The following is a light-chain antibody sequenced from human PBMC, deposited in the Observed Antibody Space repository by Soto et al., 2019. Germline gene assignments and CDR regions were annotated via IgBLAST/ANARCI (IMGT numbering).Light chain of an antibody. CDR2: TAS. CDR1: QRINKY. Sequence: DIQMTQSPSSLSASVGDSVTIPCRASQRINKYLNWYQQRSGRAPRLLIHTASSLHSGVQSRFSGSGSGSDFTLTISSLQPEDFATYFCQQSFSTPYTFGQGTKLEI. CDR3: QQSFSTPYT. V-gene: IGKV1-39*01. J-gene: IGKJ2*01.